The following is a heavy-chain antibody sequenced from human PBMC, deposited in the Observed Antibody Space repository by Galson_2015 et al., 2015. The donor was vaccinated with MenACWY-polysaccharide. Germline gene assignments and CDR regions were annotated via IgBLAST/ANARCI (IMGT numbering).Heavy chain of an antibody. V-gene: IGHV3-23*01. CDR1: GFTFTSYA. D-gene: IGHD3-3*01. CDR3: AKDSAGFWSVAGRFGH. J-gene: IGHJ5*02. Sequence: SLRLSCAASGFTFTSYAMSWVRQAPGKGLEWVSAIRSSGANTYYADSVKGRFTISRDNSKNTLYLQMNSLRAEDTAVYYCAKDSAGFWSVAGRFGHWGQGTLVTVSS. CDR2: IRSSGANT.